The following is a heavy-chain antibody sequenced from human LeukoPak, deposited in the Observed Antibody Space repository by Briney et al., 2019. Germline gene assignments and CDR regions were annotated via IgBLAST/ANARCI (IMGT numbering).Heavy chain of an antibody. V-gene: IGHV3-48*04. CDR2: ISRSSTTM. CDR3: VTSWNRQQRDY. D-gene: IGHD1-1*01. J-gene: IGHJ4*02. CDR1: EFSFSAYA. Sequence: GGSLRLSCAASEFSFSAYAMNWVRQAPGKGLEWISYISRSSTTMYYADSVEGRFTISRDNTKQSLYLQMDTVTAEDTAVYYCVTSWNRQQRDYWGQGILVTVSS.